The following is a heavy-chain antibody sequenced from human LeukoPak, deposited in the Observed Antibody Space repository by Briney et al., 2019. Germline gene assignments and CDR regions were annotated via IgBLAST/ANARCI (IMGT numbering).Heavy chain of an antibody. J-gene: IGHJ3*01. CDR3: ATALRLEALDL. CDR2: FDPEDGER. D-gene: IGHD3-16*01. V-gene: IGHV1-24*01. Sequence: ASVKVSCKVSGYTLTQLSTHWVRQAPGKGLEWMGGFDPEDGERIYAQKFQDRVTMTEDTSTNTAYMELRSLRSEDTAMYYCATALRLEALDLWGHGTLVTVSS. CDR1: GYTLTQLS.